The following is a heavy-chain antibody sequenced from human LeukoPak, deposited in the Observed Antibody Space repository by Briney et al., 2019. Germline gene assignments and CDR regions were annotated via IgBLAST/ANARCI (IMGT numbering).Heavy chain of an antibody. CDR3: VIFIMETSTTDY. Sequence: SETLSLTCAVFGGSFSSGQYWSWIRQPPGKGLEWIGEIDQSGSTKYNPSLKSRVTVSIDTSKNQFSLNLNSVTAADTAVYYCVIFIMETSTTDYWGQGTLVTVSS. D-gene: IGHD1-1*01. CDR2: IDQSGST. CDR1: GGSFSSGQY. J-gene: IGHJ4*02. V-gene: IGHV4-34*01.